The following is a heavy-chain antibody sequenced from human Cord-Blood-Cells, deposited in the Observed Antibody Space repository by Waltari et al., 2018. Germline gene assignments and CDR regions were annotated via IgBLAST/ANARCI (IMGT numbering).Heavy chain of an antibody. Sequence: EVQLVDSGGSLVQPGRSLRLSCATSGFTFNVYAMHRGRHAPGKGLEWFSGISWNRGSMGYADSVKGRFTTPTDNANNSLYLQMNSLRAEDTAVYDCAKDAAYSGYDYYFDYWGQGTLVTVSS. CDR3: AKDAAYSGYDYYFDY. CDR1: GFTFNVYA. CDR2: ISWNRGSM. J-gene: IGHJ4*02. D-gene: IGHD5-12*01. V-gene: IGHV3-9*01.